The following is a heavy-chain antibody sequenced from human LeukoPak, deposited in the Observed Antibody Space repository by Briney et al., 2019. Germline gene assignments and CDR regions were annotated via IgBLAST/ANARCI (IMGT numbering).Heavy chain of an antibody. CDR1: GFTFSTYG. D-gene: IGHD2-2*01. CDR2: LRYDGSNK. CDR3: AKDVVNCGSTSCYFYYYMDV. Sequence: GGSLRLSCAASGFTFSTYGMHWVRQAPGKGLECVAFLRYDGSNKYYADSVKGRFTISRDNSKNTLYLQMNSLRAEDTAVYYCAKDVVNCGSTSCYFYYYMDVWGKGTTVTVSS. J-gene: IGHJ6*03. V-gene: IGHV3-30*02.